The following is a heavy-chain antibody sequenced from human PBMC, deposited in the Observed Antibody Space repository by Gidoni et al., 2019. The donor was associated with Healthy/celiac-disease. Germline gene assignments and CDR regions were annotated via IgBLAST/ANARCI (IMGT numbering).Heavy chain of an antibody. Sequence: QVQLQESGPGLVKPSQTLSLTCTVDGGSISRGGDYWGWIRQHPGKGLEWIGYIYYSGSNYYHPPLKSRVTISVDTSKNQFSLKLSSVTAADTAVYYCARVANTYDILTGWASTPFDYWGQGTLVTVSS. CDR2: IYYSGSN. J-gene: IGHJ4*02. V-gene: IGHV4-31*03. CDR3: ARVANTYDILTGWASTPFDY. D-gene: IGHD3-9*01. CDR1: GGSISRGGDY.